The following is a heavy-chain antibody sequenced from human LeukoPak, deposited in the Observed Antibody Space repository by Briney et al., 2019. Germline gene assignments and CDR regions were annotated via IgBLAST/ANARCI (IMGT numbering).Heavy chain of an antibody. CDR3: ARDVLLWFGEYIDRYDY. Sequence: GASVKVSCKASGYTFTGYYMHWVRQAPGQGLEWMGWISAYNGNTNYAQKLQGRVTMTTDTSTSTAYMELRSLRSDDTAVYYCARDVLLWFGEYIDRYDYWGQGTLVTVSS. D-gene: IGHD3-10*01. CDR1: GYTFTGYY. J-gene: IGHJ4*02. CDR2: ISAYNGNT. V-gene: IGHV1-18*04.